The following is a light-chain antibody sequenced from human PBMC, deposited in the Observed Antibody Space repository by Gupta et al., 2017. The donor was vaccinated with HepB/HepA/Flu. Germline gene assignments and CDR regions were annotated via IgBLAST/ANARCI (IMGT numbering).Light chain of an antibody. J-gene: IGLJ3*02. CDR1: SSNIGAAYD. CDR2: ANK. Sequence: QSVLTQPPSVSGAPGQRVTISCTGSSSNIGAAYDVHWYHQVPGTAPKLLIYANKNRPSGVSDRFSGSKSGTSASLAITGLQAEDEAVYYCQSYDTSLTSWVFGGGTELTVL. CDR3: QSYDTSLTSWV. V-gene: IGLV1-40*01.